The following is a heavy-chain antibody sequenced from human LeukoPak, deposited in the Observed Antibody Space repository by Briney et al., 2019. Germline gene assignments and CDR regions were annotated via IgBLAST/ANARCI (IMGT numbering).Heavy chain of an antibody. CDR2: IYYSGST. V-gene: IGHV4-39*07. CDR3: ARVHISGWYVLFDY. Sequence: SETLSLTCTVSGGSISSSSYYWGWIRQPPGKGLEWIGSIYYSGSTYYNPSLKSRVTISVDTSKNQFSLKLSSVTAADAAVYYCARVHISGWYVLFDYWGQGTLVTVSS. CDR1: GGSISSSSYY. D-gene: IGHD6-19*01. J-gene: IGHJ4*02.